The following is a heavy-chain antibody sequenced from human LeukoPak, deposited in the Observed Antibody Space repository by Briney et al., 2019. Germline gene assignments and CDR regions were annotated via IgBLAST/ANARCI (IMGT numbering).Heavy chain of an antibody. D-gene: IGHD3-10*01. CDR2: INPNSGGT. V-gene: IGHV1-2*02. CDR3: ARDPGWYYGSGMSPWLDY. CDR1: GYTFTGYY. J-gene: IGHJ4*02. Sequence: ASVKVSCKASGYTFTGYYMHWVRQAPGQGLEWMGWINPNSGGTNYAQKFQGRVTMTRGTSISTAYMELSRLRSDDTAVYYCARDPGWYYGSGMSPWLDYWGQGTLVTVSS.